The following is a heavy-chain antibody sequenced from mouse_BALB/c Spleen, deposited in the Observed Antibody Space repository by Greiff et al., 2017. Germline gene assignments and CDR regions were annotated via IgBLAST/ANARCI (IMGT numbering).Heavy chain of an antibody. CDR2: ISSGGST. J-gene: IGHJ4*01. CDR1: GFTFSSYA. CDR3: ARGFYDGYYDAMDY. Sequence: EVKVEESGGGLVKPGGSLKLSCAASGFTFSSYAMSWVRQTPEKRLEWVASISSGGSTYYPDSVKGRFTISRDNARNILYLQMSSLRSEDTAMYYCARGFYDGYYDAMDYWGQGTSVTVSS. V-gene: IGHV5-6-5*01. D-gene: IGHD2-3*01.